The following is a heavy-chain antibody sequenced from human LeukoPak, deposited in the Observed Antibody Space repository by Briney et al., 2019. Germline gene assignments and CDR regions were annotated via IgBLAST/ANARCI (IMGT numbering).Heavy chain of an antibody. Sequence: GGSLRLSCAASGFTFSSYAMSWVRQAPGKGLEWVSAISGSGGSTYYADSVKGRFTISRDNSKNTLYLQMNSLRAEDTAVYYCAKDPNLYSSSWFPSGAFDIWGQGTMVTVSS. CDR3: AKDPNLYSSSWFPSGAFDI. V-gene: IGHV3-23*01. J-gene: IGHJ3*02. CDR2: ISGSGGST. D-gene: IGHD6-13*01. CDR1: GFTFSSYA.